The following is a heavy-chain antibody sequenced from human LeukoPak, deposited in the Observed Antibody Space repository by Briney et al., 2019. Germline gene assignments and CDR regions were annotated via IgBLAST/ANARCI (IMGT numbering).Heavy chain of an antibody. CDR2: IYYSGST. Sequence: SETLSLTCTVSGGSISSGGYSWSWIRQHPGKGLEWIGYIYYSGSTYYNPSLKSRVTISVDTSKNQFSLKQSSVTAADTAVYYCAREGRGYPYSDAFDIWGQGTMVTVSS. V-gene: IGHV4-31*03. J-gene: IGHJ3*02. CDR3: AREGRGYPYSDAFDI. D-gene: IGHD5-18*01. CDR1: GGSISSGGYS.